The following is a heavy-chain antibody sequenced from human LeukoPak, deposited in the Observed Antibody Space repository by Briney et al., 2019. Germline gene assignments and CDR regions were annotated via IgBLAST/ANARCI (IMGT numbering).Heavy chain of an antibody. Sequence: ASVKVSCKASGYTFTSYGISWVRQAPGQGLEWMGWISAYNGNTNYAQKLQGRVTMTTDTSTSTAYMELRSLRSDDTAVYYCARDRDSSGYNDAFDIWGQGTMVTVPS. CDR1: GYTFTSYG. J-gene: IGHJ3*02. D-gene: IGHD3-22*01. CDR2: ISAYNGNT. CDR3: ARDRDSSGYNDAFDI. V-gene: IGHV1-18*01.